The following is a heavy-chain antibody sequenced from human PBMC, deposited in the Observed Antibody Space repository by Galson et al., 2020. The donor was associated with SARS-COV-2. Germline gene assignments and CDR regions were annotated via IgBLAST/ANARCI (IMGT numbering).Heavy chain of an antibody. CDR3: ARPHTRGRYNLNGVFYKTHDAYDL. D-gene: IGHD2-8*01. CDR1: EYDFANYW. CDR2: IYPDDLDT. J-gene: IGHJ3*01. Sequence: GESLKISCKASEYDFANYWIAWVRQMPGKGLEWMGIIYPDDLDTRYSQPFRGQVNISADKSLNTAYLQWSSLKASDTAVYYCARPHTRGRYNLNGVFYKTHDAYDLWGQGTVVTVSS. V-gene: IGHV5-51*01.